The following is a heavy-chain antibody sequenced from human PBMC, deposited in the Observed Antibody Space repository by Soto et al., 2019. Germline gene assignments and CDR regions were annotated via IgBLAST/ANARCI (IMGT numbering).Heavy chain of an antibody. V-gene: IGHV2-5*02. CDR1: GFSLTTSGVG. CDR3: AHRVLRTVFGLVTTTAIYFDF. CDR2: IYWDDDK. J-gene: IGHJ4*02. Sequence: QITLNESGPAVVKPTETLTLTCRFSGFSLTTSGVGVGWIRQSPGKPPEWLALIYWDDDKRYSASLKSRLSINKDTSKNQVVLTVSDLDPTDTATYYCAHRVLRTVFGLVTTTAIYFDFWGQGTPVAVSS. D-gene: IGHD3-3*01.